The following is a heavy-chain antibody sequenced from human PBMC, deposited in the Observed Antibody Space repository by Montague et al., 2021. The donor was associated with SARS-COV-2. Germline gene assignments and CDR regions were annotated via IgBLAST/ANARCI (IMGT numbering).Heavy chain of an antibody. CDR1: GDSMTDSY. D-gene: IGHD1-1*01. J-gene: IGHJ1*01. V-gene: IGHV4-59*08. CDR3: TRLSLGWNTD. Sequence: SETLSLTCTVSGDSMTDSYWSWIRQPPGKGLEYIGYIYFSGSTNYNPSRKSRLTISVDTSKNQFSLKLSSVTAADTAVYFCTRLSLGWNTDWGQGTLVTVSS. CDR2: IYFSGST.